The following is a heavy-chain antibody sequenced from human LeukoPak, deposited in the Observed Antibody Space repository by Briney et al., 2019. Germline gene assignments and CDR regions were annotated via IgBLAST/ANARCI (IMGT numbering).Heavy chain of an antibody. J-gene: IGHJ6*03. Sequence: PGGSLRLSCAASGFTFSSYGMHWVRQAPGKGLEWVAVIWYDGSNKYYADSVKGRFTISRDNSKNTLYLQMNSLRAEDTAVYYCARETWGGNSGSYYWYYYYYMDVWGKGTAVTISS. D-gene: IGHD1-26*01. CDR1: GFTFSSYG. V-gene: IGHV3-33*01. CDR2: IWYDGSNK. CDR3: ARETWGGNSGSYYWYYYYYMDV.